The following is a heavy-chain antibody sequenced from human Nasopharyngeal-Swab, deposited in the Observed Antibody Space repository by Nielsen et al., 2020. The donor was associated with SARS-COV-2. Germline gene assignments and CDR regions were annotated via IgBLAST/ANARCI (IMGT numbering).Heavy chain of an antibody. CDR1: DWTFINYS. CDR3: ARDGLDYDFWSAYFMDV. D-gene: IGHD3-3*01. J-gene: IGHJ6*02. V-gene: IGHV3-21*01. Sequence: GGSLRLSWAALDWTFINYSFNWVRQLPGKGLEWVSSISSSSSYIYYADSVKGRFTISRDNAKNSLYLQMNSLRAEDTAVYYCARDGLDYDFWSAYFMDVWGQGTTVTVSS. CDR2: ISSSSSYI.